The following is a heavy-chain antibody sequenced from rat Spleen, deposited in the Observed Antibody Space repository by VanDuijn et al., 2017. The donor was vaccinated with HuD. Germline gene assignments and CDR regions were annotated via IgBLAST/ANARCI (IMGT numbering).Heavy chain of an antibody. CDR2: ISSGGST. Sequence: QVQLKESGPGLVQPSQTLSLTCTVSGFSLTSYHVSWVRQPPGKGLEWIAAISSGGSTYYNSALNPRVSISRDISKSQVFLKMNMLQTEDTAMYFCARGWERFAYWGQGTLVTVSS. J-gene: IGHJ3*01. V-gene: IGHV2S12*01. CDR3: ARGWERFAY. D-gene: IGHD5-1*01. CDR1: GFSLTSYH.